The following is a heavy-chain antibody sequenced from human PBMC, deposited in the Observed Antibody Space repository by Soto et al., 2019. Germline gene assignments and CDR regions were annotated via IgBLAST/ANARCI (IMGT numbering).Heavy chain of an antibody. Sequence: EVQLLESGGGLVQPGGSLRLSCAASGFTFSSYAVSWVRQAPGKGLEWVSAISGSGGSTYYADSVKGRFTISRDNSKNTLYLQMNSLRAEDTAVYYCAKRSGHYYDSSGPFDYWGQGTLVTVSS. CDR2: ISGSGGST. CDR3: AKRSGHYYDSSGPFDY. D-gene: IGHD3-22*01. CDR1: GFTFSSYA. J-gene: IGHJ4*02. V-gene: IGHV3-23*01.